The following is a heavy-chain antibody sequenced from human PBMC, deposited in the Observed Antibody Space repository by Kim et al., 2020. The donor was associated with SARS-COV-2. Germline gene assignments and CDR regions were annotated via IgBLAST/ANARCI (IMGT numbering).Heavy chain of an antibody. J-gene: IGHJ4*02. CDR1: GGSISSGGYY. D-gene: IGHD3-22*01. CDR2: IYYSGST. Sequence: SETLSLTCTVSGGSISSGGYYWSWIRQHPGKGLEWIGYIYYSGSTYYNPSLKSRVTISVDTSKNQFSLKLSSVTAADTAVYYCAREGYDSSGYYLKYFDYWGQGTLVTVSS. V-gene: IGHV4-31*03. CDR3: AREGYDSSGYYLKYFDY.